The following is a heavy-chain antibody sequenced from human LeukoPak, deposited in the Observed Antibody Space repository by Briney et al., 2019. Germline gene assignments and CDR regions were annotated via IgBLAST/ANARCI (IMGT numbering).Heavy chain of an antibody. CDR1: GYSFTKHW. CDR2: IYPDYSET. J-gene: IGHJ3*02. CDR3: ARHTDGNDSDAFGI. D-gene: IGHD2-8*02. V-gene: IGHV5-51*01. Sequence: GESLKISCKGFGYSFTKHWIGWVRQMPGKGLEWMGIIYPDYSETTYSPSFQGQVTMSVDKSINTAYLQWNSLRASDTAMYYCARHTDGNDSDAFGIWGQGTMVAVSS.